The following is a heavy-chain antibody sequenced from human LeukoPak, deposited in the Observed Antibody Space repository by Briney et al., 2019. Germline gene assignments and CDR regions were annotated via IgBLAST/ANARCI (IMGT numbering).Heavy chain of an antibody. V-gene: IGHV1-69*01. Sequence: SVKVSCKASGGTFSSYAISWVRQAPGQGLEWMGGIIPIFGTANYAQKFQGRVTITADESTSTAHMELSSLRSEDTAVYYCARDVGYGGNSGFGYWGQGTLVTVSS. D-gene: IGHD4-23*01. CDR2: IIPIFGTA. CDR1: GGTFSSYA. CDR3: ARDVGYGGNSGFGY. J-gene: IGHJ4*02.